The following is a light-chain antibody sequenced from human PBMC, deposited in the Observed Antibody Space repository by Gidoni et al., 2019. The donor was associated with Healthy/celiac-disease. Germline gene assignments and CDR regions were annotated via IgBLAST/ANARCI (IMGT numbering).Light chain of an antibody. CDR2: AAS. CDR3: QQRYSTPPT. CDR1: QSISSS. V-gene: IGKV1-39*01. J-gene: IGKJ1*01. Sequence: DIQMTQSPSSLSASVGDRVTITCRASQSISSSLNWYQQKPGKAPKRLIYAASSLQSGVPSRFSGSGSGTDFTLTISSLQPEDFATYYCQQRYSTPPTFGQGTKVEIK.